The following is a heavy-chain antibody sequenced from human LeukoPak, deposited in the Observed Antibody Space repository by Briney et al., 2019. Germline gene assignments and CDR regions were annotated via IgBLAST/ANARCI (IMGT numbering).Heavy chain of an antibody. CDR2: IKQDGSEK. D-gene: IGHD2-2*01. V-gene: IGHV3-7*01. J-gene: IGHJ5*02. CDR1: GFTFSSYW. Sequence: GGSLRLSCAASGFTFSSYWMSWVRQPPGKGLEWGPNIKQDGSEKYYVDSVKGRFIISRDNAKDSLYLQMNSLRAEDTAVYYCARDDCSSISCYHNWFDPWGQGTLVTVSS. CDR3: ARDDCSSISCYHNWFDP.